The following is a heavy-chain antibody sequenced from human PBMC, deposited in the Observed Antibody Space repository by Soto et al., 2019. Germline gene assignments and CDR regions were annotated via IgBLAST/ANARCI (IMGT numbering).Heavy chain of an antibody. CDR3: AREGASGFGMDV. Sequence: QVQLQESGPGLVKPSETLSLTCTVSGGSIRSYYWSWIRQPAGEALEWIGRIYTSGSTNYNPSLKSRLSMLVDTSTNQFSLNLSSVTAADTAVYYCAREGASGFGMDVWGQGTTVTVSS. D-gene: IGHD1-26*01. CDR1: GGSIRSYY. J-gene: IGHJ6*02. CDR2: IYTSGST. V-gene: IGHV4-4*07.